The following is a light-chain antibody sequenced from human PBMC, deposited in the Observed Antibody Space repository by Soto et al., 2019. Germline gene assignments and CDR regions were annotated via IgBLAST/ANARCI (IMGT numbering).Light chain of an antibody. CDR1: QSVNIN. CDR2: GAS. J-gene: IGKJ4*01. V-gene: IGKV3D-15*01. CDR3: QQYTDWPPLT. Sequence: EIAMTQSPVTLSASPGERVTLSCRASQSVNINLAWYQQRPGQAPRVLIYGASNRASGIPDRFSGSGSGTDLTVTISSLEPDDFALHYCQQYTDWPPLTFGGGTRVEIK.